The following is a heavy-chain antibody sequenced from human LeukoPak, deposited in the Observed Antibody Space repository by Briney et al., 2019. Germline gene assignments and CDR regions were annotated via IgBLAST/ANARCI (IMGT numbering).Heavy chain of an antibody. Sequence: PGGSLRLSCAASGFTVSSNYMSWVRQAPGKGLEWVANIKQDGSEKYYVDSVKGRFTISRDNAKNSLYLQMNSLRAEDTAVYYCARVYSSSWYGDLTRSDYWGQGTLVTVSS. V-gene: IGHV3-7*01. CDR2: IKQDGSEK. CDR1: GFTVSSNY. CDR3: ARVYSSSWYGDLTRSDY. J-gene: IGHJ4*02. D-gene: IGHD6-13*01.